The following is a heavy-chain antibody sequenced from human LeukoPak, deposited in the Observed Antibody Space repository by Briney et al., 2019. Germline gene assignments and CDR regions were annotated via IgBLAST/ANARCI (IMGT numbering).Heavy chain of an antibody. CDR3: AIYRYSGPIDY. CDR1: VYTFPSYV. CDR2: ISAYNGNT. J-gene: IGHJ4*02. D-gene: IGHD1-26*01. V-gene: IGHV1-18*04. Sequence: ASVKVSCMASVYTFPSYVISWVRPAPRQGVAWVGWISAYNGNTNYAQKLQGRVTMTTDTSTSTAYMELRSLRSDDTAVYYCAIYRYSGPIDYWGQGTLVTVSS.